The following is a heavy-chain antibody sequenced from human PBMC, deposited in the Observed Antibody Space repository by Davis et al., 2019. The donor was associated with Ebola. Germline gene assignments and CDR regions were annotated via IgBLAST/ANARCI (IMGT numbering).Heavy chain of an antibody. V-gene: IGHV1-24*01. J-gene: IGHJ3*01. Sequence: ASVKVSRKVSGYILTELSIHWVRQSPGQGLEWMGNFDPQNNDIIYAHKFEDRVTMTEDTSTHTAYMELSSLRSDDSAVYYCAAGGSRGGFDVWGQGTMVTVS. CDR2: FDPQNNDI. D-gene: IGHD1-26*01. CDR3: AAGGSRGGFDV. CDR1: GYILTELS.